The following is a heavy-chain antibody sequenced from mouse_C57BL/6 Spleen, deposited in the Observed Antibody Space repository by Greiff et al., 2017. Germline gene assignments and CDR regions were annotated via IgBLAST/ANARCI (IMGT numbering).Heavy chain of an antibody. D-gene: IGHD1-1*01. CDR2: IYPSDSET. CDR1: GYTFTSYW. V-gene: IGHV1-61*01. CDR3: ARGDYGSSYDAMDY. Sequence: QVQLQQPGAELVRPGSSVKLSCKASGYTFTSYWMDWVKQRPGQGLEWIGNIYPSDSETHYNQKFKDKATLTVDKSSSTAYMQLSSLTSEDSAVYDCARGDYGSSYDAMDYWGQGTSVTVSA. J-gene: IGHJ4*01.